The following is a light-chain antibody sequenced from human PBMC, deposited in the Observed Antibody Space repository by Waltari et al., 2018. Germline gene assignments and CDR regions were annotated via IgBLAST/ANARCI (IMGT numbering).Light chain of an antibody. Sequence: EIVMTQSPASLPVSPGESATLSCRASQSVGTNVAWYQQKSGQAPRLLIYGASTRATGLQARFSGRGFGTEFTFNISSLQYEDFAVYYCQQYNNFPVTFGPGTKVEI. CDR1: QSVGTN. CDR3: QQYNNFPVT. V-gene: IGKV3-15*01. CDR2: GAS. J-gene: IGKJ1*01.